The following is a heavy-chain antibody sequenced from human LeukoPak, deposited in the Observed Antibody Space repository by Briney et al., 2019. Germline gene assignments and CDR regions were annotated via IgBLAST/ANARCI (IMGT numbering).Heavy chain of an antibody. CDR1: GYTFTSYY. V-gene: IGHV1-46*01. CDR3: ARDDTVTYQGMDV. D-gene: IGHD4-17*01. J-gene: IGHJ6*02. CDR2: INPSGGST. Sequence: ASVKVSCKASGYTFTSYYMHWVRQAPGQGLEWMGIINPSGGSTSYAQKFQGRVTMTRDTSTSTVYMERSSLRSEDTAVYYCARDDTVTYQGMDVWGQGTTVTVSS.